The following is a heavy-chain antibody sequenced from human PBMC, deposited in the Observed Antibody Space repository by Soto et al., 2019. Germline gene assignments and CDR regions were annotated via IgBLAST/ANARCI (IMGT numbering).Heavy chain of an antibody. J-gene: IGHJ4*02. D-gene: IGHD2-8*02. V-gene: IGHV3-30-3*01. CDR3: EREDTGSFDY. Sequence: QVQLVESGGGVVQPGRSLRLSCAASGFTFSNYAMHWVRQAPGKGLEWVAVISYDGSNKYYADSVKGRFTMSRDNSKNTMSVQMNSLRAEDTAVYYCEREDTGSFDYWGQGTLVTVSS. CDR1: GFTFSNYA. CDR2: ISYDGSNK.